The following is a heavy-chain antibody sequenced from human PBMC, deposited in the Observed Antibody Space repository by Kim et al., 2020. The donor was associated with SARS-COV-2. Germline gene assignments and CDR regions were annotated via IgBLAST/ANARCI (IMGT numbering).Heavy chain of an antibody. J-gene: IGHJ3*01. V-gene: IGHV4-39*01. CDR2: VDFDGST. CDR1: GDSFRNTNNF. CDR3: ARHVPPSRRATMISADDSFDL. Sequence: SETLSLTCTVSGDSFRNTNNFWDCIRQPPGKGLVWIGNVDFDGSTYSSLSLQSRVTVSLDAARIHFSLKLNSASAADTAVYYCARHVPPSRRATMISADDSFDLWSHGTLVTFAS. D-gene: IGHD3-22*01.